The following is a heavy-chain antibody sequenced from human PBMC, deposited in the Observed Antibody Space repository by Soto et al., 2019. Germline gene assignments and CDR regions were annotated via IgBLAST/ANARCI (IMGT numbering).Heavy chain of an antibody. CDR1: GGSFSGYY. Sequence: PSETLSLTCAVYGGSFSGYYWSWIRQPPGKGLEWIGEINHSGSTNYNPSLKSRVTISVDTSKNQFSLKLSSVTAADTAVYYCARALRFPYYYYGMDVWGQGTTVTVS. D-gene: IGHD5-12*01. V-gene: IGHV4-34*01. CDR2: INHSGST. J-gene: IGHJ6*02. CDR3: ARALRFPYYYYGMDV.